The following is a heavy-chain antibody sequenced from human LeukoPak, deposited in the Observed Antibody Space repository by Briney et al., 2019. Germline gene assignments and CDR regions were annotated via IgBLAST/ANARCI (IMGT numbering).Heavy chain of an antibody. Sequence: SETLSLTCTVSGGSISSSSYYWGWIRQPPGKGLEWIGSIYYSGSTYYNPSLKSRVTISVDTSKNQFSLKLSSVTAADTAVYYCAKATPSSTAPLRYFDWLPRDAFDIWGQGTMVTVSS. D-gene: IGHD3-9*01. V-gene: IGHV4-39*01. J-gene: IGHJ3*02. CDR1: GGSISSSSYY. CDR3: AKATPSSTAPLRYFDWLPRDAFDI. CDR2: IYYSGST.